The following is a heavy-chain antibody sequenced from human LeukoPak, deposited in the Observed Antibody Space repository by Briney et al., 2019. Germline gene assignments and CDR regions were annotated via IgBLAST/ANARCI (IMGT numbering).Heavy chain of an antibody. CDR1: GYTFTGYY. V-gene: IGHV1-2*02. CDR2: INPNSGGT. D-gene: IGHD2-2*01. Sequence: ASVKVSCKASGYTFTGYYMHWVRQAPGQGLERMGWINPNSGGTNYAQKFQGRVTMTRDTPISTAYMELSRLRSDDTAVYYCASELGVVPAAFDYWGQGTLVTVSS. J-gene: IGHJ4*02. CDR3: ASELGVVPAAFDY.